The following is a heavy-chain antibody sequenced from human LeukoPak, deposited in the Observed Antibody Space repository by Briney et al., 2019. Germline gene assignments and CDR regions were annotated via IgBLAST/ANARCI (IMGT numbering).Heavy chain of an antibody. CDR3: AKDYYTSGQQWHPFDC. D-gene: IGHD3-10*01. CDR1: GFTFRIYG. Sequence: GGSLRLSCAASGFTFRIYGMHWVRQAPGKGLVWVAFIRNDGTNKYYADSVKGRFTISRDNSKNTLYLQMNSLRPEDTAVYYCAKDYYTSGQQWHPFDCWGQGTLVTVSS. CDR2: IRNDGTNK. V-gene: IGHV3-30*02. J-gene: IGHJ4*02.